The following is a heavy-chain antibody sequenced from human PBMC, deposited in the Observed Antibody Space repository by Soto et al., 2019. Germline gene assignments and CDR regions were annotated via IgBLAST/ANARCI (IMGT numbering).Heavy chain of an antibody. D-gene: IGHD2-2*01. CDR1: GYTFTSYA. CDR2: IDAGNGNT. Sequence: QVQLVQSGAEVKKPGASVKVSCKASGYTFTSYAIHWVHQAPGQRLEWMGWIDAGNGNTKYSQNFQGRVSITRDTAASAAHMELSSLTSEDTAVYFCARAYCSSASCYVVGGINWFDPWGQGTLVTASS. CDR3: ARAYCSSASCYVVGGINWFDP. J-gene: IGHJ5*02. V-gene: IGHV1-3*01.